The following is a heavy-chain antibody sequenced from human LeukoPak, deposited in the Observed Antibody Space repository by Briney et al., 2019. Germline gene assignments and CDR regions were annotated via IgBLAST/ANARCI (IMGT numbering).Heavy chain of an antibody. CDR2: IYHSGST. CDR1: GGSISSSNW. V-gene: IGHV4-4*02. D-gene: IGHD3-22*01. Sequence: SETLSLTCAVSGGSISSSNWWSRVRQPPGKGLEWIGEIYHSGSTSYNPSHKSRVTISVDTSKNQISLNLTSVTAADTAIYYCARVGSSGYWHYFDYWGQGALVTVSS. J-gene: IGHJ4*02. CDR3: ARVGSSGYWHYFDY.